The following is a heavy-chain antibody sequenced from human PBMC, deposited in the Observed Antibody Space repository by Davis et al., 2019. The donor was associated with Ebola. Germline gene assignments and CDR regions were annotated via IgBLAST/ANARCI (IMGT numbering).Heavy chain of an antibody. J-gene: IGHJ5*02. CDR2: IDPSDSYT. CDR1: GYSFTSYR. V-gene: IGHV5-10-1*01. D-gene: IGHD6-19*01. Sequence: PGGSLRLSCKGSGYSFTSYRISWVRQMPGKGLEWMGRIDPSDSYTNYSPSFQGHVTISADKSISTAYLQWSSLKASDTAMYYCARVPGYSSGWNGDWFDPWGQGTLVTVSS. CDR3: ARVPGYSSGWNGDWFDP.